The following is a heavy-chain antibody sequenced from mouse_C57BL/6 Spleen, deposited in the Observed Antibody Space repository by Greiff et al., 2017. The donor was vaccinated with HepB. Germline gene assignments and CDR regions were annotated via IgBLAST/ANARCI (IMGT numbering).Heavy chain of an antibody. CDR3: TRDYYGSRTFDV. CDR2: ISSGGDYI. Sequence: EVQRVESGEGLVKPGGSLKLSCAASGFTFSSYAMSWVRQTPEKRLEWVAYISSGGDYIYYADTVKGRFTISRDNARNTLYLQMSSLKSEDTAMYYCTRDYYGSRTFDVWGTGTTVTVSS. V-gene: IGHV5-9-1*02. J-gene: IGHJ1*03. D-gene: IGHD1-1*01. CDR1: GFTFSSYA.